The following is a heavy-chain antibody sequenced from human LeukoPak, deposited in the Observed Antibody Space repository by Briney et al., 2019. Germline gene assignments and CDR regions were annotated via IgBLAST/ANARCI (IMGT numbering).Heavy chain of an antibody. J-gene: IGHJ4*02. D-gene: IGHD5-18*01. CDR2: ISYDGSNK. CDR3: ARDDAMVPLDY. CDR1: GFTFRSYA. Sequence: GGSLRLSCAASGFTFRSYAMHWVRQAPGKGLEWVAVISYDGSNKYYADSVKGRFTISRDNSKNTLYLQMNSLRAEDTAVYYCARDDAMVPLDYWGQGTLVTVSS. V-gene: IGHV3-30-3*01.